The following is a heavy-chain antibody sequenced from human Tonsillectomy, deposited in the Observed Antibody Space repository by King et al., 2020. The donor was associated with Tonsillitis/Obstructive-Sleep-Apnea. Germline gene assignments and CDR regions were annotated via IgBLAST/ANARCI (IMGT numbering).Heavy chain of an antibody. CDR3: ARQHIVVVVAADSFDI. D-gene: IGHD2-15*01. V-gene: IGHV4-34*01. Sequence: VQLQQWGAGLLKPSETLSLTCAVYGGSFSDYYWSWIRQPPGKGLEWIGEINHSGSTNYNPSLKSRVTISVDTSKNQFSLKLSSLTAADTAVYYCARQHIVVVVAADSFDILGQGKKVPVS. CDR1: GGSFSDYY. J-gene: IGHJ3*02. CDR2: INHSGST.